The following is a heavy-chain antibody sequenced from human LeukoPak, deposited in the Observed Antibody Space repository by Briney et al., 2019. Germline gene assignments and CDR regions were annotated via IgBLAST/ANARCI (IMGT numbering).Heavy chain of an antibody. Sequence: GGSLRLSCEASGFTFSFFEMNWVRRAPGKGLEWISYITTSGSKRYYADSVKGRFTISRDDAKNSLYLQMNSLRAEDTAIYYCARDFGSSIDYWGQGTLVTVSS. CDR2: ITTSGSKR. J-gene: IGHJ4*02. CDR1: GFTFSFFE. V-gene: IGHV3-48*03. CDR3: ARDFGSSIDY. D-gene: IGHD3-3*01.